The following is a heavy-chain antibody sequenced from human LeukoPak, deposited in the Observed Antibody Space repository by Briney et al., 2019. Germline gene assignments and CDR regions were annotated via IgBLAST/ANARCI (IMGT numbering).Heavy chain of an antibody. Sequence: SVKVSCKASGGTFSSYAISWVRQAPGQGLEWMGGIIPIFGTANYAQKFQGRVTITADESTSTAYMELSSLRSEDTAVYYCASDHCSGGSCYPRYYYGMDVWGKGPRSPSPQ. CDR3: ASDHCSGGSCYPRYYYGMDV. J-gene: IGHJ6*01. CDR2: IIPIFGTA. D-gene: IGHD2-15*01. V-gene: IGHV1-69*01. CDR1: GGTFSSYA.